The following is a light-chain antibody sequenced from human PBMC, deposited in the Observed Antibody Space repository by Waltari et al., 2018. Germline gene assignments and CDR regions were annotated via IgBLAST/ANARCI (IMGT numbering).Light chain of an antibody. Sequence: SYELTLPLSVSVALGQTARITCGGNNIGSKNVHWYQQKPGQAPVLVIYRDSNRPSGIPGRFSGSNSGNTATLTISRAQAGDEADYYCQVWDSSIVVFGGGTKLTVL. V-gene: IGLV3-9*01. CDR3: QVWDSSIVV. CDR2: RDS. CDR1: NIGSKN. J-gene: IGLJ2*01.